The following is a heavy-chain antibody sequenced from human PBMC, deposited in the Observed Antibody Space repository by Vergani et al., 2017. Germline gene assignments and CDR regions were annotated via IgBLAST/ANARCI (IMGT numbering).Heavy chain of an antibody. CDR3: ARDSDDYGDYVVTAIPSYYGMDV. CDR2: ISYDGSNK. D-gene: IGHD2-21*02. J-gene: IGHJ6*02. V-gene: IGHV3-30-3*01. Sequence: QVQLVESGGGVVQPGRSLRLSCAASGFTFSSYAMHWVRQAPGKGLEWVAVISYDGSNKYYADSVKGRFTISSDNSKNTLYLQMNSLRAEDTAVYYCARDSDDYGDYVVTAIPSYYGMDVWGQGTTVTVSS. CDR1: GFTFSSYA.